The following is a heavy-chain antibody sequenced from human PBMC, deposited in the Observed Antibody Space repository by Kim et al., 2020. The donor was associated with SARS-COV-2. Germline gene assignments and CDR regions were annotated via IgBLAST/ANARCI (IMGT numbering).Heavy chain of an antibody. CDR2: ISSSGSTI. Sequence: GGSLRLSCAASGFTFSSYEMNWVRQAPGEGLEWVSYISSSGSTIYYADSVKGRFTISRDNAKNSLYLQMNSLRAEDTAVYYCARGYCSGGSCYPFDYWGQGTLVTVSS. CDR3: ARGYCSGGSCYPFDY. V-gene: IGHV3-48*03. J-gene: IGHJ4*02. D-gene: IGHD2-15*01. CDR1: GFTFSSYE.